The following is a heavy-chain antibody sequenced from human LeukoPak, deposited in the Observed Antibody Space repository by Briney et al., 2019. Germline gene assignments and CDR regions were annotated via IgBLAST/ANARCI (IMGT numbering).Heavy chain of an antibody. J-gene: IGHJ4*02. V-gene: IGHV1-69*13. Sequence: ASVKVSCKASGGTFSSYAISWVRQAPGQGLEWMGGIIPIFGTANYAQKFQGRVTITADESTSTAYMELSSLRSEDTAVYYCARGLRSGSYDSLTYWGQGTLVTASS. D-gene: IGHD1-26*01. CDR3: ARGLRSGSYDSLTY. CDR2: IIPIFGTA. CDR1: GGTFSSYA.